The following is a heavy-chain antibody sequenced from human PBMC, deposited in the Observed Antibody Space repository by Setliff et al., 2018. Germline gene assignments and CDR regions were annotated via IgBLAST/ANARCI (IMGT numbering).Heavy chain of an antibody. CDR1: GYSFTNYG. CDR2: ISGYDDNT. D-gene: IGHD2-2*01. V-gene: IGHV1-18*01. J-gene: IGHJ5*02. Sequence: GASVKVSCKAFGYSFTNYGLNWVRQAPGQGLEWMGWISGYDDNTNYAQHLQGRVTMTTVTSTSTAYMELRSLTSADTAVYYCARGSAKMVALPTANYFDPWGQGTPVTVSS. CDR3: ARGSAKMVALPTANYFDP.